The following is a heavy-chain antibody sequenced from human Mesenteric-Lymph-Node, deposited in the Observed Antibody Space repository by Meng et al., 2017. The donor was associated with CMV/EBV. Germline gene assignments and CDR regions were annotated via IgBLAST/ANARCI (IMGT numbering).Heavy chain of an antibody. CDR3: ARRGNYDSDYSEY. J-gene: IGHJ4*02. D-gene: IGHD3-22*01. V-gene: IGHV4-39*01. Sequence: QFQLQEAGPGLVQPSETLSLSCIVSGDSISNSTYYWTWIRQPPGKGLEWIGSVHHSGTTYYNPSLKGRLTISVDTSANLFSLRLTTVTAADTATYYCARRGNYDSDYSEYWGQGTLVTVSS. CDR1: GDSISNSTYY. CDR2: VHHSGTT.